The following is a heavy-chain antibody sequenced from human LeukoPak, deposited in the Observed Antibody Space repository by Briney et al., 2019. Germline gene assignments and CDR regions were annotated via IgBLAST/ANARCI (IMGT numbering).Heavy chain of an antibody. Sequence: SETLSLICTVSGGSISSYYWSWIRQPPGKGLEWIGFIYYSGSTHYKPSLKSRGTISVDTSKNQYSLKLSSVTAADTAVYYCARSSESYDSSGYYSYYFDYWGQGTLVTVSS. CDR3: ARSSESYDSSGYYSYYFDY. J-gene: IGHJ4*02. D-gene: IGHD3-22*01. CDR2: IYYSGST. CDR1: GGSISSYY. V-gene: IGHV4-59*01.